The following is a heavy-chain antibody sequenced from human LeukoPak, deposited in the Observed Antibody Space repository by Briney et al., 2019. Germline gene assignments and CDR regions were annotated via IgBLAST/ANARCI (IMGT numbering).Heavy chain of an antibody. D-gene: IGHD6-13*01. CDR2: INPNSGGT. CDR1: GCTFTGYY. J-gene: IGHJ4*02. CDR3: ARVGTAAGKGSDY. Sequence: ASVKVSCKASGCTFTGYYMHWVRQAPGQGLEWMGWINPNSGGTNYAQKFQGRVTMTRDTSISTAYMELSRLRSDDTAVYYCARVGTAAGKGSDYWGQGTLVTVSS. V-gene: IGHV1-2*02.